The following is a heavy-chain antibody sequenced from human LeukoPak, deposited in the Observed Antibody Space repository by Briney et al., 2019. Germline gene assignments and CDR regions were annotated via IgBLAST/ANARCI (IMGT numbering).Heavy chain of an antibody. J-gene: IGHJ4*02. V-gene: IGHV3-33*01. D-gene: IGHD3-22*01. CDR3: ARGRGDSSGYSNDY. CDR1: GFTFSSYG. CDR2: IWYDGSNK. Sequence: GGSLRLSCAASGFTFSSYGMHWVRQAPGKRLEWVAVIWYDGSNKYYADSVKGRFTISRDNSKNTLYLQMNSLRAEDTAVYYCARGRGDSSGYSNDYWGQGTLVTVSS.